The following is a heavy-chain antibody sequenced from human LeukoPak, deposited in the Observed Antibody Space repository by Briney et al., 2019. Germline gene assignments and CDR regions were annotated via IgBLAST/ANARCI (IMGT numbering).Heavy chain of an antibody. CDR2: IIPIFGTA. CDR3: ASGAVAGTFDY. V-gene: IGHV1-69*13. D-gene: IGHD6-19*01. Sequence: SVKVSCKVSGYTLTELSMHWVRQAPGQGLEWMGGIIPIFGTANYAQKFQGRVTIAADESTSTAYMELSSLRSEDTAVYYCASGAVAGTFDYWGQGTLVTVSS. J-gene: IGHJ4*02. CDR1: GYTLTELS.